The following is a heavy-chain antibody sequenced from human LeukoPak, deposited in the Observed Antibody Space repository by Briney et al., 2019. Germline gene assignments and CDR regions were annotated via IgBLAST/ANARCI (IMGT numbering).Heavy chain of an antibody. CDR2: ISSSGSTI. D-gene: IGHD6-13*01. Sequence: GGSLRLSCAASGFTFSDYYMSWIRQAPGKGLEWVSYISSSGSTIYYADSVKGRFTISRDNSKNTLYLQMNSLRVEDTAVYYCGKEFSSSWFFRGQGTLVTVSS. V-gene: IGHV3-11*01. CDR1: GFTFSDYY. CDR3: GKEFSSSWFF. J-gene: IGHJ4*02.